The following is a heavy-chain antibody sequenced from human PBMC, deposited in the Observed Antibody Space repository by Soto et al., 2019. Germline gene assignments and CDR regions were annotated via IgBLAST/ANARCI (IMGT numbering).Heavy chain of an antibody. CDR1: GGSINRGGFS. D-gene: IGHD1-7*01. CDR3: ARELELRLGHGGWFDP. V-gene: IGHV4-30-2*01. J-gene: IGHJ5*02. CDR2: IYHTGST. Sequence: QLQLQESGSGLVKPTQTLSLTCAVSGGSINRGGFSWSWIRQPPGKGLEWIGYIYHTGSTHFNQSLKSRVTRSVDRSKNHFSLKLNSVTAADTAVDHCARELELRLGHGGWFDPWGQGTLVTVSS.